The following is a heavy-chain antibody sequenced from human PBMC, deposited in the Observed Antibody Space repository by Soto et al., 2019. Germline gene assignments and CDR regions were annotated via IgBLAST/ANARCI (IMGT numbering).Heavy chain of an antibody. J-gene: IGHJ4*02. CDR1: GGSISNTNYY. CDR3: VGLCQPAADPFDY. CDR2: VYYNGFT. D-gene: IGHD6-13*01. V-gene: IGHV4-39*02. Sequence: SETLSLTCTVSGGSISNTNYYWGWIRQPPGKGLEWIGNVYYNGFTYYNPSLKSRVTMLVDTSKNHFSLKMTSVTAADTAVYYCVGLCQPAADPFDYWGQGTLVTVSS.